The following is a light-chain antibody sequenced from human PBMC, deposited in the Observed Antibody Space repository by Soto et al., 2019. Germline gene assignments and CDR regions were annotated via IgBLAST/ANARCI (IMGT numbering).Light chain of an antibody. CDR2: DAS. Sequence: DIQMTQSPSTLSASVRDRVTITGRASQSISSWLAWYQQKPGKAPKLLIYDASSLESGVPSRFSGSGSGTEFTLTISSLQPDDFATYYCQQYNTQTTFGQGTKVDIK. V-gene: IGKV1-5*01. CDR1: QSISSW. J-gene: IGKJ1*01. CDR3: QQYNTQTT.